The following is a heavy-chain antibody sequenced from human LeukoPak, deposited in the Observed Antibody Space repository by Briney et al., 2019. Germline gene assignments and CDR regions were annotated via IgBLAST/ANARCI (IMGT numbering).Heavy chain of an antibody. V-gene: IGHV1-3*01. D-gene: IGHD3-3*01. CDR3: ARGTIFGVVNYYYGMDV. CDR2: INAGNGNT. J-gene: IGHJ6*02. CDR1: GYTFTNYA. Sequence: ASVKVSCKASGYTFTNYAMHWVRRAPGQRLEWMGWINAGNGNTKYSQKFQGRVTITRDTSASTAYMELSSLRSEDTAVYYCARGTIFGVVNYYYGMDVWGQGTTVTVSS.